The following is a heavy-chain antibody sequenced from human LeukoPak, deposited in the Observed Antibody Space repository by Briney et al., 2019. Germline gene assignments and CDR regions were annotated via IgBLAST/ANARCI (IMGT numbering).Heavy chain of an antibody. CDR1: GGSISSGGYS. Sequence: SETLSLTCAVSGGSISSGGYSWSWIRQPPGKGLEWIGYIYHSGSTYYSPSLKSRVTISVDRSKNQFSLKLSSVTAADTAVYYCARDRNYYGSGDAFDIWGQGTMVTVSP. CDR2: IYHSGST. J-gene: IGHJ3*02. CDR3: ARDRNYYGSGDAFDI. D-gene: IGHD3-10*01. V-gene: IGHV4-30-2*01.